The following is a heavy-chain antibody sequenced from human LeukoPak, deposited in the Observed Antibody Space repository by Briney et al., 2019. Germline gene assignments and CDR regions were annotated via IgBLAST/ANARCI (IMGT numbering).Heavy chain of an antibody. Sequence: GGSLRLSCAASGFTFSSYSMSWVRQAPGKGLEWVSAISGSGGSTYYADSVKGRFTISRDNSKNTLYLQMNSLRAEDTAVYYCANPIAYCGGDCLFDYWGQGTLVTVSS. J-gene: IGHJ4*02. CDR3: ANPIAYCGGDCLFDY. CDR1: GFTFSSYS. CDR2: ISGSGGST. D-gene: IGHD2-21*02. V-gene: IGHV3-23*01.